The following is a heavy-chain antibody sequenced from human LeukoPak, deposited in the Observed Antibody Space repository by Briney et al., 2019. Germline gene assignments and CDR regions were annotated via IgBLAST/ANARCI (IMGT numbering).Heavy chain of an antibody. D-gene: IGHD3-10*01. CDR3: ARGDGSGPIYYYYGMDV. Sequence: SETLSLTCTVSGGSISSYYWSWIRQPPGKGLEWIGYIYYSGSTNYNPSHKSRVTISVDTSKNQFSLKLSSVTAADTAVYYCARGDGSGPIYYYYGMDVWGQGTTVTVSS. V-gene: IGHV4-59*01. J-gene: IGHJ6*02. CDR2: IYYSGST. CDR1: GGSISSYY.